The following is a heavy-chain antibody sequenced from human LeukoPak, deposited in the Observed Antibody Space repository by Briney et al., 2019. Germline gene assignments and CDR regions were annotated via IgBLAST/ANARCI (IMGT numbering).Heavy chain of an antibody. Sequence: GGSLRLSCAASGFTVSSNYMSWVRQAPGKGLEWVSVIYSGGSTYYADSVKGRFTIPRDNSKNTLYLQMNSLRAEDTAVYYCARDRNYYGSGSFDYWGQGTLVTVSS. D-gene: IGHD3-10*01. CDR3: ARDRNYYGSGSFDY. J-gene: IGHJ4*02. CDR1: GFTVSSNY. V-gene: IGHV3-66*01. CDR2: IYSGGST.